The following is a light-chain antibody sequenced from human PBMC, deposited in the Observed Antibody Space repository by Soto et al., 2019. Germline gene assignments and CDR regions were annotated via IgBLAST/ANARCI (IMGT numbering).Light chain of an antibody. CDR1: QSVSRSY. CDR3: QQDGSSPPYT. J-gene: IGKJ2*01. Sequence: EIVLTQSPGTLSLSPGERATLSCRASQSVSRSYLAWYQQKPGQAPRLLIDGASSRATGIPDRFSGSGSGTDFTLTISRLEPEDFAVYYCQQDGSSPPYTFGQGTKLEIK. V-gene: IGKV3-20*01. CDR2: GAS.